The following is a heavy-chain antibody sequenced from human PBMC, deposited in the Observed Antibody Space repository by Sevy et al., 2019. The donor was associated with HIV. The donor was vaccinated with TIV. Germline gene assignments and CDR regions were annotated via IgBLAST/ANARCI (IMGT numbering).Heavy chain of an antibody. D-gene: IGHD5-12*01. CDR1: GGTLSRYA. CDR3: ARGTSGYDFGDYYYSMDV. J-gene: IGHJ6*03. Sequence: ASMKVSCKTSGGTLSRYAISWVRQAPGQGLEWMGGIVPVFVTPNYAQKFQGRVNITADESTNTAYMELTSLRSEDTAVYYCARGTSGYDFGDYYYSMDVWGQWTTVTVSS. V-gene: IGHV1-69*13. CDR2: IVPVFVTP.